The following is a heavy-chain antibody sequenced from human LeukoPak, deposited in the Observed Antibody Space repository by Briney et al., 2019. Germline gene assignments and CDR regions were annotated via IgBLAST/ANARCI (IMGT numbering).Heavy chain of an antibody. Sequence: PSETLSLTCAVYGGSFSGYYWSWIRQPPGKGLEWIGEINHSGSTNYNPSLKSRVTISVDTSKNQFSLKLSSVTAADTAVYYCARGTNRPRYYYYYHYMDVWGKGTTVTVSS. CDR1: GGSFSGYY. CDR3: ARGTNRPRYYYYYHYMDV. CDR2: INHSGST. D-gene: IGHD6-6*01. V-gene: IGHV4-34*01. J-gene: IGHJ6*03.